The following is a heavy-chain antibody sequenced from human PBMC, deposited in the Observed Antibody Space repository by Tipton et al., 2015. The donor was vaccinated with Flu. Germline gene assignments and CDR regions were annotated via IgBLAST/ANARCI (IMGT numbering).Heavy chain of an antibody. D-gene: IGHD5-12*01. CDR2: IFRTGTT. CDR3: ARGSGYANVYLDS. Sequence: TLSLTCTISGDSISSDYYWGWIRQPPGKGLEWIGNIFRTGTTYRNSSLKSRATISIDTSKNQFSLKVFSVTAADTAAYYCARGSGYANVYLDSWGQGTLVAVSS. J-gene: IGHJ4*02. CDR1: GDSISSDYY. V-gene: IGHV4-38-2*02.